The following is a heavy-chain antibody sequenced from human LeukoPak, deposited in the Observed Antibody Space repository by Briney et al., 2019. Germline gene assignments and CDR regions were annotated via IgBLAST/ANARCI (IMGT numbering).Heavy chain of an antibody. V-gene: IGHV4-59*08. D-gene: IGHD6-13*01. Sequence: GSLRLSCAASGFXVSSKYMSWIRQPPGKGLEWIGDIYYSGSTNYNPSLKSRVTISVDTSKNQFSLKLSSVTAADTAVYYCARRGYSSRTVAAFDIWGQGTMVTVSS. J-gene: IGHJ3*02. CDR2: IYYSGST. CDR3: ARRGYSSRTVAAFDI. CDR1: GFXVSSKY.